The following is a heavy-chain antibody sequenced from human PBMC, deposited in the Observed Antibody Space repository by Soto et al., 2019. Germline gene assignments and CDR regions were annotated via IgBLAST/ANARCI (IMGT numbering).Heavy chain of an antibody. J-gene: IGHJ6*02. D-gene: IGHD6-6*01. V-gene: IGHV4-59*01. CDR1: GGSISSYY. CDR2: IYYSGST. CDR3: AREGSSSSMVSEYYYGMDV. Sequence: ETLSLTCTVSGGSISSYYWSWIRQPPGKGLEWIGYIYYSGSTNYNPSLKSRVTISVDTSKNQFSLKLSSVTAADTAVYYCAREGSSSSMVSEYYYGMDVWGQGTTVTVSS.